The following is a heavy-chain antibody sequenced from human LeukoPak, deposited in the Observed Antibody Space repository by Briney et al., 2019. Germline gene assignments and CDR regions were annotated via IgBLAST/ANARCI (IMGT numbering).Heavy chain of an antibody. CDR2: FDPEDDET. CDR3: ATRFRGDILTAYYFDY. D-gene: IGHD3-9*01. J-gene: IGHJ4*02. V-gene: IGHV1-24*01. Sequence: GASVKVSCKVSGYTLTELSMHWVRQAPGKGLEWMGGFDPEDDETIYAQKFQGRVTMTEDTSTDTAYMELSSLRSEDTAVYYCATRFRGDILTAYYFDYWGQGTLVTVSS. CDR1: GYTLTELS.